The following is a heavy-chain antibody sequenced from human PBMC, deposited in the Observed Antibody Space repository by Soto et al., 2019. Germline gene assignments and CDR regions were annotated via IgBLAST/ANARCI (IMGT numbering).Heavy chain of an antibody. CDR3: TNWAERTVQGFLNLVFVH. V-gene: IGHV5-51*01. CDR2: IYPEDSET. J-gene: IGHJ5*02. D-gene: IGHD7-27*01. Sequence: HRESLNIYCKGSGYSFTNYWIGWVRQMPGKDLEWIGIIYPEDSETRYSPSFQGLVTISVDKSISTAYLQWNSLQASDTATYYCTNWAERTVQGFLNLVFVHWGQGAPVTVSS. CDR1: GYSFTNYW.